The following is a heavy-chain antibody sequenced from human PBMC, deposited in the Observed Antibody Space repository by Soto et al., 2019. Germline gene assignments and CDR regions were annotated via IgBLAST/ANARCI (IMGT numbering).Heavy chain of an antibody. Sequence: SVKVSCKASGGTFSSYAISWVRQAPGQGLEWMGGIIPIFGTANYAQKFQGRVTITADESTSTAYMELSSLRSEDTAVYYCARDSLTYYYGSGSSHMDVWGQGTTVTVSS. CDR3: ARDSLTYYYGSGSSHMDV. CDR2: IIPIFGTA. J-gene: IGHJ6*02. V-gene: IGHV1-69*13. CDR1: GGTFSSYA. D-gene: IGHD3-10*01.